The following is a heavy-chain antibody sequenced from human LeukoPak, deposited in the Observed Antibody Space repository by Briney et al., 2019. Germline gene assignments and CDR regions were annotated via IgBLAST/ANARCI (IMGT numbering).Heavy chain of an antibody. Sequence: GGSLRLSCTASGFTFSSNWMSWVRQAPGKGLEWVANIRQDGSEKNYVDSVKGRFTISRDNAKNSLYLQMNSLRAEDTAVYYCATDRDWTLLDYWGQGTLVTVSS. V-gene: IGHV3-7*01. CDR1: GFTFSSNW. CDR2: IRQDGSEK. CDR3: ATDRDWTLLDY. J-gene: IGHJ4*02. D-gene: IGHD1-1*01.